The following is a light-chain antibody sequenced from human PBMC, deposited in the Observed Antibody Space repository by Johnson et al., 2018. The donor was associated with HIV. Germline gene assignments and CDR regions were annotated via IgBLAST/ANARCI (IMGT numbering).Light chain of an antibody. CDR1: SSNIGNNY. V-gene: IGLV1-51*01. CDR2: DNS. J-gene: IGLJ1*01. Sequence: QSVLTQPPSVSAAPGQKVTISCSGSSSNIGNNYVSWYQQVPGAAPKLLIYDNSKRPSGIPDRFSGSKSGTSATLGITGLQTGDEADYYCGTWDNSLSAGVFGTGTKVTVL. CDR3: GTWDNSLSAGV.